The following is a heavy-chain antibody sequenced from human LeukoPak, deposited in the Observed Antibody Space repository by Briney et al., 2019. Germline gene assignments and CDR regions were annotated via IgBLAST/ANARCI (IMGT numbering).Heavy chain of an antibody. CDR2: INPNSGGT. Sequence: ASVKVSCKASGYTFTGYYMHWVRQAPGQGLEWMGRINPNSGGTNYAQKFQGRVTMTRDTSISIAYMELSRLRSDDTAVYYCARDGGVSSGYTPKSFDYWGQGTLVTVSS. D-gene: IGHD3-22*01. CDR1: GYTFTGYY. CDR3: ARDGGVSSGYTPKSFDY. V-gene: IGHV1-2*06. J-gene: IGHJ4*02.